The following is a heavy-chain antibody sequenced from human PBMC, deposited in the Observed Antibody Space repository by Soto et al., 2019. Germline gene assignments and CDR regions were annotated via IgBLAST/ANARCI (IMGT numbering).Heavy chain of an antibody. CDR2: IYPADSDT. Sequence: RGESLKISCKGSGYSFTTSWIGWVRQMPGKGLEWMGFIYPADSDTRYSPSFQGHVTISVDKSISTAYLQWSSLKASDTAMYYCARLSGKVDYWGQGTLVTVSS. CDR3: ARLSGKVDY. V-gene: IGHV5-51*01. CDR1: GYSFTTSW. J-gene: IGHJ4*02.